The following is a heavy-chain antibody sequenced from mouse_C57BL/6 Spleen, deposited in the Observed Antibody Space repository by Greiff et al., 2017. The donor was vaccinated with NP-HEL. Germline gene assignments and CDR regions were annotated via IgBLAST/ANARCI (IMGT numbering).Heavy chain of an antibody. CDR2: IYPGDGDT. Sequence: VMLVESGAELVKPGASVKISCKASGYAFSSYWMNWVKQRPGKGLEWIGQIYPGDGDTNYNGKFKGKATLTADKSASTAYMQRSSLTSEDSAVYFCARVGEYYFDYWGQGTTLTVAS. J-gene: IGHJ2*01. CDR3: ARVGEYYFDY. V-gene: IGHV1-80*01. CDR1: GYAFSSYW.